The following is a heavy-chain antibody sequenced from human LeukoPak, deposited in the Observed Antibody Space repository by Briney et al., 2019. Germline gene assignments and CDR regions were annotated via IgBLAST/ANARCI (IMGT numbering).Heavy chain of an antibody. D-gene: IGHD2-21*02. J-gene: IGHJ4*02. CDR3: ARGLVTAYAAFDY. CDR1: GYTFTSYA. Sequence: ASVKVSCKASGYTFTSYAMHWVRQAPGQRLEWMGWINAGNGNTKYSQKFQGRVTITRDTSASTAYMELSSLRSEDTAVYYCARGLVTAYAAFDYWGQGSLVTVSS. CDR2: INAGNGNT. V-gene: IGHV1-3*01.